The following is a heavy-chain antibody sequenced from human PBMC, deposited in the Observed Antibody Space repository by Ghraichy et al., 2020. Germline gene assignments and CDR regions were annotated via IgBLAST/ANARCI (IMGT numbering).Heavy chain of an antibody. D-gene: IGHD2-21*01. CDR3: ARAESSILFSYYFDY. CDR1: GGSISSGGYY. J-gene: IGHJ4*02. V-gene: IGHV4-31*03. Sequence: SETLSLTCTVSGGSISSGGYYWSWIRQHPGKGLEWIGYIYYSGSTYYNPSLKSRVTISVDTSKNQFSLKLSSVTAADTAVYYCARAESSILFSYYFDYWGQGTLVTVSS. CDR2: IYYSGST.